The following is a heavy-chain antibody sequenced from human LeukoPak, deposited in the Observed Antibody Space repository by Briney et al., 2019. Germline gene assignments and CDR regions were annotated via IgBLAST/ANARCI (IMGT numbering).Heavy chain of an antibody. D-gene: IGHD6-13*01. CDR1: GYTFSSYS. Sequence: PGGSLRLSCAASGYTFSSYSMNWVRQAPGKGLEWVSYISSSSSTIYYADSVKGRFTISRDNAKNSLHLQMNSLRAEDTAVYYCARVPLGSSSWYEKNYWGQGTLVTVSS. CDR2: ISSSSSTI. J-gene: IGHJ4*02. CDR3: ARVPLGSSSWYEKNY. V-gene: IGHV3-48*01.